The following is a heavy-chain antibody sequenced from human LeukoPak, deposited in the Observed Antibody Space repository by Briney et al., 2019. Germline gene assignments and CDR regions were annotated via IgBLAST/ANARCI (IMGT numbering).Heavy chain of an antibody. V-gene: IGHV3-30*18. D-gene: IGHD3-9*01. CDR1: GFTFSSYG. CDR2: ISYDGSNK. CDR3: AKDLGFGYFDWLLPFDY. J-gene: IGHJ4*02. Sequence: GGSLRLSCAASGFTFSSYGMHWVRQAPGKGLEWVAVISYDGSNKYYADSVKGRFTISRDNSKNTLYLQMNSLRAEDTAVYYCAKDLGFGYFDWLLPFDYWGQGTLVTVSS.